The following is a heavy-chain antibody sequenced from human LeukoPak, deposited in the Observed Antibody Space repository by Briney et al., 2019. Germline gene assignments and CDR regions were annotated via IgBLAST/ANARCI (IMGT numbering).Heavy chain of an antibody. D-gene: IGHD3-22*01. CDR1: GHTFTDYY. CDR2: IKPNSGGT. CDR3: ARDGRGSSGYYPDY. V-gene: IGHV1-2*02. J-gene: IGHJ4*02. Sequence: ASVKVSCKASGHTFTDYYVHWVRQAPGQGLEWMGWIKPNSGGTSYAQKFQGRVTVTRDTSINTAYMELSRLRSDDTAVYYCARDGRGSSGYYPDYWGQGTLVTVSS.